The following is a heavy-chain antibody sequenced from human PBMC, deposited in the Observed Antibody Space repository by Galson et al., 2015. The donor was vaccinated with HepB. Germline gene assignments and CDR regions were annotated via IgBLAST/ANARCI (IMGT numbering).Heavy chain of an antibody. CDR3: ARTRSGYERLGLYYYYMDV. CDR1: GDSISSTNW. CDR2: IYHTGST. D-gene: IGHD5-12*01. V-gene: IGHV4-4*02. Sequence: TLSLTCAVSGDSISSTNWWNWVRQPPGKGLESIGEIYHTGSTNYNPSLKSRVTISVDKSKNQFSLKLTSVTAADTAVYYCARTRSGYERLGLYYYYMDVWGKGTTVTVSS. J-gene: IGHJ6*03.